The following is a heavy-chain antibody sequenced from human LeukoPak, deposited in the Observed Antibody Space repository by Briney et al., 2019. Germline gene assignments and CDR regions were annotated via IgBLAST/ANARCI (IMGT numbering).Heavy chain of an antibody. CDR1: GFTFSSYA. CDR2: ISYDGSNK. CDR3: ATFEYSSSYFDY. J-gene: IGHJ4*02. D-gene: IGHD6-6*01. V-gene: IGHV3-30*04. Sequence: GGSLRLSCAASGFTFSSYAMHWVRQAPGKGLEWVAVISYDGSNKYYADSVQGRFTISRDNAKNSLYLQMDSLRVEDTAVYYCATFEYSSSYFDYWGQGTLVTVSS.